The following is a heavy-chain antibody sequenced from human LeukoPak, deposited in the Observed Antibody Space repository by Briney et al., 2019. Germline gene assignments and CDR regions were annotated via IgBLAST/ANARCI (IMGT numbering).Heavy chain of an antibody. V-gene: IGHV1-46*01. CDR2: INPSGGST. D-gene: IGHD1-26*01. Sequence: ASVKVSCKASGYTFTSYYMHWVRPAPGQGLGWMGIINPSGGSTSYAQKFQGRVTMTRDMSTSTVYMELSSLRSEDTAVYYCARGGSYYIFDYWGQGTLVTVSS. CDR3: ARGGSYYIFDY. CDR1: GYTFTSYY. J-gene: IGHJ4*02.